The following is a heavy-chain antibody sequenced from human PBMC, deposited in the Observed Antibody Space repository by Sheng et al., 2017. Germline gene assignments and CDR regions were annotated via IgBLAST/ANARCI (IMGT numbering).Heavy chain of an antibody. J-gene: IGHJ6*02. CDR2: IIPIFGTA. V-gene: IGHV1-69*01. CDR1: GGTFSSYA. CDR3: AREDIVVVPAARHYYYYGMDV. D-gene: IGHD2-2*01. Sequence: QVQLVQSGAEVKKPGSSVKVSCKASGGTFSSYAISWVRQAPGQGLEWMGGIIPIFGTANYAQKFQGRVTITADESTSTAYMELSSLRSEDTAVYYCAREDIVVVPAARHYYYYGMDVWGQGTTVTVSS.